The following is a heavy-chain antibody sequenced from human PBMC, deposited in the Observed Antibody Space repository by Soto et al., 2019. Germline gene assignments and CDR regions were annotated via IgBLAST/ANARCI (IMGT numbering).Heavy chain of an antibody. V-gene: IGHV3-7*01. D-gene: IGHD6-19*01. CDR3: ARAGSTGSVDF. CDR1: GFTFSTYW. CDR2: IKHDGREE. J-gene: IGHJ4*02. Sequence: GGSLRLSCAPSGFTFSTYWMGWVRRAPGKGLDWVATIKHDGREEYYVDSVEGRFTISRDNAKNSLYLQMNSLRVEDTAVYYCARAGSTGSVDFWGQGTLVTVS.